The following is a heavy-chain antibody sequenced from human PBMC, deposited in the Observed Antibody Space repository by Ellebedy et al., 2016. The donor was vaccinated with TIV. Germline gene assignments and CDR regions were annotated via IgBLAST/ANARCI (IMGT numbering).Heavy chain of an antibody. D-gene: IGHD6-6*01. J-gene: IGHJ4*02. CDR2: ISYDGSNK. Sequence: GESLKISXAASGFTFSSYAMHWVRQAPGKGLEWVAVISYDGSNKYYADSVKGRFTISRDNSKNTLYLQMNSLGAEDTAVYYCASPPSSIAAPRWGQGTLVTVSS. CDR1: GFTFSSYA. V-gene: IGHV3-30-3*01. CDR3: ASPPSSIAAPR.